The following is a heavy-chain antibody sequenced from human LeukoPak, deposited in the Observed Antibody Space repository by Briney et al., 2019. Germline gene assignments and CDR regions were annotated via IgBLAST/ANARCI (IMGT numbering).Heavy chain of an antibody. D-gene: IGHD3-22*01. CDR2: INHSGST. Sequence: SETLSLTCAVYGGSFSGYYWSWIRQPPGKGLEWIGEINHSGSTNYNPSLKSRVTISVDTSKNQFSLKLSSVTAADTAVYYCARVEDYYDSSAETDDYWGQGTLVTVSS. J-gene: IGHJ4*02. CDR1: GGSFSGYY. V-gene: IGHV4-34*01. CDR3: ARVEDYYDSSAETDDY.